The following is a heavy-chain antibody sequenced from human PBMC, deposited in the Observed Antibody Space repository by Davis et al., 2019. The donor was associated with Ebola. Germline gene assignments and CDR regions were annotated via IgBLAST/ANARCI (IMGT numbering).Heavy chain of an antibody. D-gene: IGHD5-12*01. V-gene: IGHV1-69*06. Sequence: AASVKVSCKASGGTFSSYAISWVRQAPGQGLEWMGGIIPIFGTANYAQKFQGRVTITADKSTSTAYMELSSLRSEDTAVYYCARVNSGYENWYFDLWGRGTLVTVSS. J-gene: IGHJ2*01. CDR1: GGTFSSYA. CDR2: IIPIFGTA. CDR3: ARVNSGYENWYFDL.